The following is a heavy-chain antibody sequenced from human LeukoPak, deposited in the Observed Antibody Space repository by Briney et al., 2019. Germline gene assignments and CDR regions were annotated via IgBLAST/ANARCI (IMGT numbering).Heavy chain of an antibody. V-gene: IGHV3-7*05. CDR1: GFTFSSYW. CDR2: IKQDGSEK. J-gene: IGHJ4*02. CDR3: ARESVGATYFDY. D-gene: IGHD1-26*01. Sequence: GGSLRLSCAASGFTFSSYWMSWVRQAPGKGLEWVANIKQDGSEKYYVDSVKGRFTISRDNAKNSLCLQVNSLRAEDTAVYYCARESVGATYFDYWGQGTLATVSS.